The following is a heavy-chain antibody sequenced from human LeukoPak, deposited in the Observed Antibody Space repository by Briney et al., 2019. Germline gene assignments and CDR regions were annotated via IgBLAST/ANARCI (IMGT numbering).Heavy chain of an antibody. J-gene: IGHJ4*02. Sequence: GGSLRLSCAASGFSFSNYWMHWVRQAPGKGLVWVTRRNSDGSATYYADSVQGRFTISRDNAKNTLYLQMNSLRAEDTAMYFCAKGPNYFDSWGQGTLVTVSS. CDR3: AKGPNYFDS. CDR2: RNSDGSAT. CDR1: GFSFSNYW. V-gene: IGHV3-74*01.